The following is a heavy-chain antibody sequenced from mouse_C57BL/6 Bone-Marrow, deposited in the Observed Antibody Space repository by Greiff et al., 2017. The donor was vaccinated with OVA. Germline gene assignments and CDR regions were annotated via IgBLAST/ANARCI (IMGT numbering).Heavy chain of an antibody. D-gene: IGHD2-3*01. Sequence: VQLQQSGPELVKPGASVKIPCKASGYTFTDYNMDWVKQSHGKSLEWIGDINPNNGGTIYNQKFKGKATLTVDKSSSTAYMELRSLTSEDTAVYYSARYGGYYWFAYWGQGTLVTVSA. CDR2: INPNNGGT. J-gene: IGHJ3*01. CDR3: ARYGGYYWFAY. V-gene: IGHV1-18*01. CDR1: GYTFTDYN.